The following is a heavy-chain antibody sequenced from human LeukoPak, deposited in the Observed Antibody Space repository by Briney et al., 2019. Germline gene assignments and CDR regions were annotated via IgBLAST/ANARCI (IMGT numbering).Heavy chain of an antibody. CDR3: ATSASSGYYDY. CDR1: GGCISSSSYY. CDR2: IYYSGST. J-gene: IGHJ4*02. D-gene: IGHD3-22*01. V-gene: IGHV4-39*01. Sequence: TTSETLSLTSTVSGGCISSSSYYWDWFRQPPRKRLEWIGSIYYSGSTYYNPSLKSRVTISVDTSKNQFSLKLSSVTAADTTVYYCATSASSGYYDYWGKGTLVTVSS.